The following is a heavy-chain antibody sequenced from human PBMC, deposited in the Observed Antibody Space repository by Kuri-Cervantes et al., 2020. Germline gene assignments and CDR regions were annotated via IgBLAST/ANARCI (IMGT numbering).Heavy chain of an antibody. CDR2: IFGGGRT. CDR3: AKLGLGY. D-gene: IGHD6-13*01. CDR1: GFTFSDYY. J-gene: IGHJ4*01. Sequence: LSLTCAASGFTFSDYYMSWVRQAPGKGLEWVSVIFGGGRTHYADSVKGRFTISRDHSKHTLHLQMNSMRVEDTAVYYCAKLGLGYWGHGTLVTVSS. V-gene: IGHV3-53*01.